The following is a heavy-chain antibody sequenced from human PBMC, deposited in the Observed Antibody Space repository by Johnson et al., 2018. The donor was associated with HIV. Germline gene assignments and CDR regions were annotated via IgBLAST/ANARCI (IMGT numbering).Heavy chain of an antibody. CDR1: GFTFSDYY. D-gene: IGHD6-6*01. J-gene: IGHJ3*02. CDR3: ARDFSSSSNAFDI. CDR2: IYSGGST. V-gene: IGHV3-66*01. Sequence: EQLVESGGGLVKPGGSLRLSCAASGFTFSDYYMSWIRQAPGKGLEWVSVIYSGGSTYYADSVKGRFTISRDNSKNTLYLQMGNLRAEDTAVYYCARDFSSSSNAFDIWGQGTMVTVSS.